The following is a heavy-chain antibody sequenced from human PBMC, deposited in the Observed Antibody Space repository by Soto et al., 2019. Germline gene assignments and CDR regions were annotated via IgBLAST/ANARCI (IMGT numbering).Heavy chain of an antibody. D-gene: IGHD3-22*01. CDR1: GGTFSSYA. J-gene: IGHJ6*02. CDR3: ASHYDSSSYYYYYGMDV. Sequence: QVQLVQSGAEVKKPGSSVKVSCKASGGTFSSYAISWVRQAPGQGLEWMGGIIPIFGTVDYAQKFQGRVTIPADESTSTAYMERSSLRSEDTAVYYCASHYDSSSYYYYYGMDVWGQGTTVTVSS. V-gene: IGHV1-69*12. CDR2: IIPIFGTV.